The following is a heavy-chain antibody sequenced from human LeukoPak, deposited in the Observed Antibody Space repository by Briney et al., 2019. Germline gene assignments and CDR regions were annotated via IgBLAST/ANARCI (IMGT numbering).Heavy chain of an antibody. D-gene: IGHD3-22*01. J-gene: IGHJ3*02. CDR3: ARESYYDSSGYSHDAFDI. Sequence: SETLSLTCSVSGGSISNKYWSWIRQPPGKGLEWIGYIYYSGNTNYNPSLKSRVTILVDTSKNQVSLKLSSVTAADTAVYYCARESYYDSSGYSHDAFDIWGQGTMVTVSS. V-gene: IGHV4-59*12. CDR2: IYYSGNT. CDR1: GGSISNKY.